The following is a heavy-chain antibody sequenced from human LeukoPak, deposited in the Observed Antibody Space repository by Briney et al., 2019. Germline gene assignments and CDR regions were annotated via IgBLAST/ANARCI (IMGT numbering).Heavy chain of an antibody. CDR3: ARQEVYGSGSSDYYYYGMVV. CDR1: GYSFTSYS. D-gene: IGHD3-10*01. V-gene: IGHV5-51*01. J-gene: IGHJ6*02. Sequence: HGEPLKISCKGSGYSFTSYSIGWVRQIPGKGLEWMGIIYPGDSDTRYSPSFQGQVTISADKSSSTAYLQWSSLKASDTAMYYCARQEVYGSGSSDYYYYGMVVWGQGTTVTVCS. CDR2: IYPGDSDT.